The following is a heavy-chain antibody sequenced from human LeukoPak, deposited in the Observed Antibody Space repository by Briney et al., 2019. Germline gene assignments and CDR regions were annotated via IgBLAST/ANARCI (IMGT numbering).Heavy chain of an antibody. CDR2: INPNSGGT. CDR1: GYTFTGYY. CDR3: ARGLVRFSYYYYYYGMDV. Sequence: GASVKVSCKASGYTFTGYYMHWVRQAPGQGLEWMGWINPNSGGTNYAQKFQGRVTMTRDTSISTAYMELSRLRSDDTAVYYCARGLVRFSYYYYYYGMDVWGQGTTVTVSS. V-gene: IGHV1-2*02. D-gene: IGHD3-3*01. J-gene: IGHJ6*02.